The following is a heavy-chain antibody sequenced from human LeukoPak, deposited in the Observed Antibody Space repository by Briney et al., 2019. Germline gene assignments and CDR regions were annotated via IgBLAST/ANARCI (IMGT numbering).Heavy chain of an antibody. V-gene: IGHV3-21*01. J-gene: IGHJ4*02. CDR2: ISSSSSYI. CDR3: ARDGDYGGRGDY. Sequence: GGSLRLSCAASGFTFSSYSMNWVRQAPGKGLEWVSSISSSSSYIYYADSVKGRFTISRDNAKNSLYLQMNSLRAEDTAVYYCARDGDYGGRGDYWGLGTLVTVSS. D-gene: IGHD4-23*01. CDR1: GFTFSSYS.